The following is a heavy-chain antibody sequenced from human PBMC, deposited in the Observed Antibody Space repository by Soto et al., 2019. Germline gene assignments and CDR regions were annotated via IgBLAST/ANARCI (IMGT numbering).Heavy chain of an antibody. CDR1: GGSISSGGYS. CDR2: IYHRGST. Sequence: SETLSLTCAVSGGSISSGGYSWSWIRQPPGKGLEWIRYIYHRGSTYYNPSLKSRVTISVDRSKNQFSLKLSSVTAADTAVYYCARGPWNDDMGHFDPWGQGTLVTVSS. V-gene: IGHV4-30-2*01. D-gene: IGHD1-1*01. J-gene: IGHJ5*02. CDR3: ARGPWNDDMGHFDP.